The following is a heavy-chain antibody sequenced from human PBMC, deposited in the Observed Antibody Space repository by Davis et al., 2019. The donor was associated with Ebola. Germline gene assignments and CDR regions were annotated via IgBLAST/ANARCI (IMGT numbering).Heavy chain of an antibody. V-gene: IGHV4-34*01. CDR2: INHSGST. CDR3: AILSSSYMYYFDY. D-gene: IGHD6-6*01. CDR1: GGSFSGYY. J-gene: IGHJ4*02. Sequence: GSLRLSCAVYGGSFSGYYWSWIRQPPGKGLEWIGEINHSGSTNYNPSLKSRVTISVDTSKNQFSLKLSSVTAADTAVYYCAILSSSYMYYFDYWGQGTLVTVSS.